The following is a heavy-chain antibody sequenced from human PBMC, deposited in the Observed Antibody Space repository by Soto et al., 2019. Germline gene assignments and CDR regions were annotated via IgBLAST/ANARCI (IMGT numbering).Heavy chain of an antibody. Sequence: QVQLVQSGAEVKKPGSSVKVSCKASGGTFSSYAISWVRQAPGQGLEWMGGIIPIFGTANYAQKFQGRVTNTADESTSTAYMELSSLRSEDTAVYYCARGGYYYDSSGYFGDPYYYYGMDVWGQGTTVTVSS. CDR2: IIPIFGTA. CDR1: GGTFSSYA. D-gene: IGHD3-22*01. J-gene: IGHJ6*02. V-gene: IGHV1-69*01. CDR3: ARGGYYYDSSGYFGDPYYYYGMDV.